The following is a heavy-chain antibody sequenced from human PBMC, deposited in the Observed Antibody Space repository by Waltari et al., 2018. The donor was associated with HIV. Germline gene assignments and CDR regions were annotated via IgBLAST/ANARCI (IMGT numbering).Heavy chain of an antibody. J-gene: IGHJ4*02. CDR3: ARGNDYGSGSYYGGY. CDR2: INHSGST. Sequence: QVQLQQWGAGLLKPSETLSLTCAVYGGSFSGYYWSWIRQPPGKGLEWIGEINHSGSTNYNPSLKSRVTISVDTSKNQFSLKLSSVTAADTAVYYCARGNDYGSGSYYGGYWGQGTLVTVSS. V-gene: IGHV4-34*01. CDR1: GGSFSGYY. D-gene: IGHD3-10*01.